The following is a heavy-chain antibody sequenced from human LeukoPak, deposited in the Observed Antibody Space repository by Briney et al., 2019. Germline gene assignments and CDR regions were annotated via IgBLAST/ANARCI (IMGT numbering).Heavy chain of an antibody. D-gene: IGHD2-2*01. CDR3: AAGGGPVVVVTGAMTGSPFDY. V-gene: IGHV4-39*07. CDR1: GGSISRSSYY. J-gene: IGHJ4*02. Sequence: NPSETLSLTCTVSGGSISRSSYYWGWIRQPPGKGLEWIGSMFYSGSTAYVPSLKSRLTISSDTTMNQFSLTLTSVTAADTAVYYCAAGGGPVVVVTGAMTGSPFDYWGQGTLVTVSS. CDR2: MFYSGST.